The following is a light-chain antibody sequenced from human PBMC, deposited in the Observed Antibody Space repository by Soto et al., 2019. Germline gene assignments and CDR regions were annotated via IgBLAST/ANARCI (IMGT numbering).Light chain of an antibody. J-gene: IGKJ3*01. Sequence: DIQMTQSPSSLSASVGDRVTITCRASQNIDNYLNWYQQKPGKAPKLLIYAASSLQSRVPSRFSGRGSGTDFTLTISSLQPEDFATYYCQQSYSTPFTFGPGTKVDIK. CDR3: QQSYSTPFT. CDR2: AAS. V-gene: IGKV1-39*01. CDR1: QNIDNY.